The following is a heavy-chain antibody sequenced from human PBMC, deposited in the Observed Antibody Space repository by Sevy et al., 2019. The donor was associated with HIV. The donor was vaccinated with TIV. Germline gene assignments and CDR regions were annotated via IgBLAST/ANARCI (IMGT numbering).Heavy chain of an antibody. CDR1: GYTLTELS. CDR3: ASTRDYYDSCGYYFDY. Sequence: ASVKVSCKVSGYTLTELSIHWVRQAPGKGLEWLVTFDPEDGKTIYAQNFQGRVTMTEDTSTDTTYMELSSLRSEDTAVYYCASTRDYYDSCGYYFDYWGQGTLVTVSS. D-gene: IGHD3-22*01. V-gene: IGHV1-24*01. CDR2: FDPEDGKT. J-gene: IGHJ4*02.